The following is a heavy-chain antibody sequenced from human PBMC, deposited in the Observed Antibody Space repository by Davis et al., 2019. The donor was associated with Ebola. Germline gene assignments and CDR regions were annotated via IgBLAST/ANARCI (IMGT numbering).Heavy chain of an antibody. D-gene: IGHD1-1*01. CDR1: GYTFTHYG. CDR3: ARAQFPTTSDH. J-gene: IGHJ4*02. V-gene: IGHV1-18*04. CDR2: INPHNGNT. Sequence: ASVKVSCKASGYTFTHYGITWVRQAPGQGLEWMGWINPHNGNTNYAQNVQGRVTMTTDTSTSTAYMEVGSLRSDDTAMYYCARAQFPTTSDHWGQGTLVTVSS.